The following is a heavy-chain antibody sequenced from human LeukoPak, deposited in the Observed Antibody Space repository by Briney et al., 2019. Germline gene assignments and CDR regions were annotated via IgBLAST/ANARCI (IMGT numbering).Heavy chain of an antibody. Sequence: PGGSLRLSCAASGIIVSSNYMSCVRQAPGKGLEWVSVIYSGGSIYYADSVKGRFTISRDSSKNTVYLQMNSLRAEDTAVYYCASTLSVGGTLDYWGQGTLVTVSS. D-gene: IGHD1-26*01. CDR1: GIIVSSNY. J-gene: IGHJ4*02. CDR3: ASTLSVGGTLDY. V-gene: IGHV3-53*01. CDR2: IYSGGSI.